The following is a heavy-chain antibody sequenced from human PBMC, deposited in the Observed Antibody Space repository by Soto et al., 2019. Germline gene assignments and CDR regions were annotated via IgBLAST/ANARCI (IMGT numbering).Heavy chain of an antibody. V-gene: IGHV3-20*04. D-gene: IGHD3-9*01. CDR2: INWNGGST. CDR3: ARDLAALTGYYNGMDV. CDR1: GFTFDVYG. Sequence: EVQLVESGGGVVRPGGSLRLSCAASGFTFDVYGMSWGRQAPGKGRGGGSGINWNGGSTGYADSVKGRFTISRDNAKNSLYLQMNSLRAEDTALYYCARDLAALTGYYNGMDVWGQGTTVTVSS. J-gene: IGHJ6*02.